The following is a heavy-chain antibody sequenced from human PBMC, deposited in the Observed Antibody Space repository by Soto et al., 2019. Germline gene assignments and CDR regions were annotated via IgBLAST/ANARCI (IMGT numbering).Heavy chain of an antibody. CDR1: GFTFSGSA. Sequence: EVQLVESGGGLVQPGGSLKLSCAASGFTFSGSAMHWVRQASGKGLEWVGRIRSKANSYATAYAASVKGRFTVSRDDSNNTAYLQLSSLKTEDTAVYYCARDPLYSSGYLYYYYDMDVWGQGTTVTVSS. CDR2: IRSKANSYAT. V-gene: IGHV3-73*02. J-gene: IGHJ6*02. CDR3: ARDPLYSSGYLYYYYDMDV. D-gene: IGHD3-22*01.